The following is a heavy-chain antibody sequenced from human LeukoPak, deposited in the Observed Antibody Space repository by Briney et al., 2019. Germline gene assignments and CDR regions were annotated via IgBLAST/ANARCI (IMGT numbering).Heavy chain of an antibody. CDR1: VFTFSSYS. CDR2: ISSGSSYI. J-gene: IGHJ4*02. CDR3: ARDCWDYGSGTYCGIDY. Sequence: PGGSLRLSCAASVFTFSSYSMNWVRQAPGKGLEWVSSISSGSSYIYYADSVKGRFTISRDNAKNSLYLQMNSLRAEDTAVYYCARDCWDYGSGTYCGIDYWGQGTLVTVSS. D-gene: IGHD3-10*01. V-gene: IGHV3-21*01.